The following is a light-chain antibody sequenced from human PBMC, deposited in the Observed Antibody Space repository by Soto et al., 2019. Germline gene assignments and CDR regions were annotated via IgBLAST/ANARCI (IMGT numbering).Light chain of an antibody. Sequence: DIQMTQSPSTLSASVGDRVTITCRASQSITNWLAWYQQRPGKAPKLLIYDASNLESGVPSRFSGSGSGTEFTLSIRSLQPDDFATYYCQQYNNYSPWTFGQGTKVEIK. V-gene: IGKV1-5*01. CDR1: QSITNW. CDR3: QQYNNYSPWT. J-gene: IGKJ1*01. CDR2: DAS.